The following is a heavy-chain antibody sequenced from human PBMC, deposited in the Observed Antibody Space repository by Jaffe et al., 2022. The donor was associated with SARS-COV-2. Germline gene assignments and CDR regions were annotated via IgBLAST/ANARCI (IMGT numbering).Heavy chain of an antibody. J-gene: IGHJ6*03. V-gene: IGHV3-21*01. D-gene: IGHD3-22*01. CDR2: ISSSSSYI. CDR3: ARDQSVHYYDSSVVTYYYYYMDV. CDR1: GFTFSSYS. Sequence: EVQLVESGGGLVKPGGSLRLSCAASGFTFSSYSMNWVRQAPGKGLEWVSSISSSSSYIYYADSVKGRFTISRDNAKNSLYLQMNSLRAEDTAVYYCARDQSVHYYDSSVVTYYYYYMDVWGKGTTVTVSS.